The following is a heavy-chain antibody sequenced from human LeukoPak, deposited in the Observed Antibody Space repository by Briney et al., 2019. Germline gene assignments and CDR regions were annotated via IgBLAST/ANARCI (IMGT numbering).Heavy chain of an antibody. CDR1: GGSISSSSYY. J-gene: IGHJ3*02. CDR2: VYYSGRT. Sequence: SETLSLTCTVSGGSISSSSYYWGWIRQPPGKELQWIASVYYSGRTNYSPSLKSRVTISVDTSKNQFSLKLSSVTAADTAVYYCARCRTYSSGGTRIDAFDIWGQGTMVTVSS. D-gene: IGHD6-19*01. V-gene: IGHV4-39*07. CDR3: ARCRTYSSGGTRIDAFDI.